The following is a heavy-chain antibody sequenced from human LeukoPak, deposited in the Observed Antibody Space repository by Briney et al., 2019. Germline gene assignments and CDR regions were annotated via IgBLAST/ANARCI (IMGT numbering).Heavy chain of an antibody. J-gene: IGHJ4*02. CDR2: ISSSSSYI. Sequence: GGSLRLSCAASGFTFSSYSMNWVRQAPGKGLEWVSSISSSSSYIYYADSVKGRFTISRDNAKSSLYLQMNSLRAEDTAVYYCARDPSSRTPTYFDYWGQGTLVTVSS. D-gene: IGHD1-1*01. V-gene: IGHV3-21*01. CDR3: ARDPSSRTPTYFDY. CDR1: GFTFSSYS.